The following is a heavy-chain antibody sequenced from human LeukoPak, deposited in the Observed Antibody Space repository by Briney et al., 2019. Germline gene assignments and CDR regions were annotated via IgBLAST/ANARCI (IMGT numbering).Heavy chain of an antibody. CDR3: MRGSWASQ. V-gene: IGHV1-8*01. CDR2: MKPYGGNT. CDR1: GYNFPSYE. J-gene: IGHJ4*02. D-gene: IGHD1-26*01. Sequence: GASVKVSCKASGYNFPSYEIHWVRQATGQGLEWMGWMKPYGGNTGYAEKFQGRVTMTRDTSISTAYMELSSLRSDDTAVYYCMRGSWASQWGQGTLVTVSS.